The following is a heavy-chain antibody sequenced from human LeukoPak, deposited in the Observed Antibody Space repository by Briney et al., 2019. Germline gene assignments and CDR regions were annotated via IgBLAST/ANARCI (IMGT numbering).Heavy chain of an antibody. CDR2: IIPIFGKA. V-gene: IGHV1-69*13. J-gene: IGHJ4*02. Sequence: GASVTVSCTASGGSFSSYAINWVRQAPGQGLEWMGGIIPIFGKANYAQKFQDRVAITAVESMSTVYMELSSLRSEDTAVYYCARGWLAETTVVTPYNYWGQGTLVTVSS. CDR1: GGSFSSYA. CDR3: ARGWLAETTVVTPYNY. D-gene: IGHD4-23*01.